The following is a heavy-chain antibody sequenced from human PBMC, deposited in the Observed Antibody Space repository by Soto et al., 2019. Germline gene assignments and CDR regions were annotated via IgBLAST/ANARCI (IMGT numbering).Heavy chain of an antibody. CDR2: ISSSSSYI. CDR1: GFTFSSYS. V-gene: IGHV3-21*01. CDR3: AREAEAIEAEQLYYYYGMDV. D-gene: IGHD6-13*01. J-gene: IGHJ6*02. Sequence: GGSLRLSCAASGFTFSSYSMNWVRQAPGKGLEWVSSISSSSSYIYYADSVKGRFTISRDNAKNSLYLQMNSLRAEDTAVYYYAREAEAIEAEQLYYYYGMDVWGQGTTVTVSS.